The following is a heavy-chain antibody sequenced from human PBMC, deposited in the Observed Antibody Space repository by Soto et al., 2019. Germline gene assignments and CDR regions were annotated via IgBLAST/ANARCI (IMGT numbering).Heavy chain of an antibody. V-gene: IGHV4-59*01. CDR1: GGSISTYY. D-gene: IGHD3-22*01. J-gene: IGHJ1*01. CDR2: IYHSGST. CDR3: ARSSADRHGYYSY. Sequence: ETLSVTCTVSGGSISTYYWSWIRQPPGKGLEWIGFIYHSGSTEYNPSLKSRVTILVDTSNHQFSLRLDSVTAADTAVYYFARSSADRHGYYSYSGQGTLVTGSS.